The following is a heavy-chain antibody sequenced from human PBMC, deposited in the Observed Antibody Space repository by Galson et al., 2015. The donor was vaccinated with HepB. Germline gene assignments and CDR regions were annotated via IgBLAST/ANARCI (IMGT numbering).Heavy chain of an antibody. D-gene: IGHD3-9*01. Sequence: SVKVSCKASGYTFHKYGISWVRQAPGQGLEWMGWLSTKRGNTKHAQNFQGRVTMTTETSTNTAYMELRSLRSADTAVYYCARDVDWALDYWGQGTLVTVSS. J-gene: IGHJ4*02. CDR3: ARDVDWALDY. CDR1: GYTFHKYG. CDR2: LSTKRGNT. V-gene: IGHV1-18*01.